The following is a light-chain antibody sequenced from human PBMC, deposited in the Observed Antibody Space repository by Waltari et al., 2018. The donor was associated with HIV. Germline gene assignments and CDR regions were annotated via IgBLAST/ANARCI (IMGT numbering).Light chain of an antibody. Sequence: DVVSTQSPDLLIGSLGYSITIHCNPSPSIFFNSDKKNYLAWYQQKPGQPPKLLVYWASTRESGVPARFSGAGSGTDFTLTISGLQAEDAATYFCQQYYMTPPAFGQGTKVEI. CDR3: QQYYMTPPA. CDR1: PSIFFNSDKKNY. J-gene: IGKJ1*01. CDR2: WAS. V-gene: IGKV4-1*01.